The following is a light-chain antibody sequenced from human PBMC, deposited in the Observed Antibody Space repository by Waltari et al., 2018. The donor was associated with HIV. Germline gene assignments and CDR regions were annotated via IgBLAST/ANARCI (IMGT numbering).Light chain of an antibody. CDR2: GAS. J-gene: IGKJ4*01. CDR1: QTVSSS. V-gene: IGKV3-15*01. CDR3: QQYNDWPLT. Sequence: EIVMTQSPAPLSVSPGERATVSCRASQTVSSSLAWYQQKPGQAPRLLIYGASTRATGIAARFSGSGSGTEFALTISSLQSEDFAVYYCQQYNDWPLTFGGGTRVEIK.